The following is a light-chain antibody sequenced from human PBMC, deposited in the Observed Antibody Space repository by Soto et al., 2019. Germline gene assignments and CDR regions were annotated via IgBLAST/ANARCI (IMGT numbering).Light chain of an antibody. CDR1: NKDIGGYNF. CDR3: SSYAGTYIV. J-gene: IGLJ1*01. CDR2: DVS. V-gene: IGLV2-8*01. Sequence: QSVLTQPPSASGSPGQSVTISFTGTNKDIGGYNFVSWYQQPPGKAPKLMIYDVSQRPSGVPDRSSGSNSGNTASLTVSGLQAEDEADYYCSSYAGTYIVFGTGTKVTVL.